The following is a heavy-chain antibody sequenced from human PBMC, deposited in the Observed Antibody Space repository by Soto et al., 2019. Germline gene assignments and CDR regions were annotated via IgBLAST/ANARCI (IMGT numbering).Heavy chain of an antibody. CDR3: AREMVRGVGSDY. V-gene: IGHV1-18*01. D-gene: IGHD3-10*01. J-gene: IGHJ4*02. Sequence: GASVKVSCKASGYTFTSYGISWVRQAPGQGLERMGWISTYNGNTKYAQKLQGRVTMTTDTSTSTAYMELRSLRSDDTAVFYCAREMVRGVGSDYWGQGTLVTVS. CDR2: ISTYNGNT. CDR1: GYTFTSYG.